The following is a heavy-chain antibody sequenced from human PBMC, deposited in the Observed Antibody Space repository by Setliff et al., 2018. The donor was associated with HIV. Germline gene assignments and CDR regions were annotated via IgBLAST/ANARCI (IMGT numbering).Heavy chain of an antibody. CDR3: VRRIDNSGTFPDKNWLDP. CDR2: IYTSGST. Sequence: SETLSLTCTVSGGSISSYYWSWIRQPPGKGLEWIGYIYTSGSTNYNPSLKSRVTISVDTSKNQFSLKLSPVTAADTAVYYGVRRIDNSGTFPDKNWLDPWGQGSPVTVSS. D-gene: IGHD3-10*01. CDR1: GGSISSYY. J-gene: IGHJ5*02. V-gene: IGHV4-4*09.